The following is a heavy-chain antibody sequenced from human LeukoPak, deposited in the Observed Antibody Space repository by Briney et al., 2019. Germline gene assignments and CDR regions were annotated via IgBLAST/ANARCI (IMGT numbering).Heavy chain of an antibody. CDR3: ARARNSGDY. Sequence: GGSLRLSCAASGFTFSSYSMNWVRQAPGKGLEWVSYISSSSTIYYADSVKGRSTISRDNAKNSLYLQMNSLRDEDTAVYYCARARNSGDYWGQGTLVTVSS. V-gene: IGHV3-48*02. CDR1: GFTFSSYS. D-gene: IGHD4-23*01. J-gene: IGHJ4*02. CDR2: ISSSSTI.